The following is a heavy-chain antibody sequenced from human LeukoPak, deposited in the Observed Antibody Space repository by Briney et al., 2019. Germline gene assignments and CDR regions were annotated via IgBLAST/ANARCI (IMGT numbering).Heavy chain of an antibody. V-gene: IGHV1-18*01. CDR3: ARDMSPPSYNWFDT. CDR2: ISAYNGNT. CDR1: GYTFTSYG. J-gene: IGHJ5*02. D-gene: IGHD2-15*01. Sequence: ASMKVSCKASGYTFTSYGISWVRQAPGQGLEWMGWISAYNGNTNYAQKLQGRVTMTTDTSTSTAYMELRSLRSDDTAVYYCARDMSPPSYNWFDTWGQGTLVTVSS.